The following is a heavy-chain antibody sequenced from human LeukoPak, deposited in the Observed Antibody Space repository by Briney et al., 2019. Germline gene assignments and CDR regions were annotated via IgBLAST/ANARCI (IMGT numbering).Heavy chain of an antibody. Sequence: GSLRLSCAASGFTFTDYYMSWIRQTPGKGLEWVSAISGSGGSTYYADSVKGRFTISRDNSKNTLYLQMNSLRAEDTAVYYCAKLLGQPNWFDPWGQGTLVTVSS. CDR1: GFTFTDYY. CDR2: ISGSGGST. V-gene: IGHV3-23*01. J-gene: IGHJ5*02. CDR3: AKLLGQPNWFDP. D-gene: IGHD3-16*01.